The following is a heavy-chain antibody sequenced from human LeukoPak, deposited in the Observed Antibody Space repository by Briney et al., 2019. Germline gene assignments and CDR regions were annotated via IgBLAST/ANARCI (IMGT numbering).Heavy chain of an antibody. Sequence: ASVKVSCKASGYTFTCYYMHWVRQAPGQGLEWMGIINPSGGSTSYAQKFQGRVTMTRDTSTSTVYMELSSLRSEDTAVYYCAREATGTTNVDGMDVWGQGTTVTVSS. D-gene: IGHD1-1*01. CDR2: INPSGGST. J-gene: IGHJ6*02. V-gene: IGHV1-46*01. CDR1: GYTFTCYY. CDR3: AREATGTTNVDGMDV.